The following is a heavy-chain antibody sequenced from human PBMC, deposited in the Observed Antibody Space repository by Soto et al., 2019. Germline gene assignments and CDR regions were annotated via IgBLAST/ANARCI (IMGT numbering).Heavy chain of an antibody. CDR3: AHSRMDGITMVRGGAEYFQH. Sequence: QITLKESGPTLVKPTQTLTLTCTFSGFSLSTSGVGVGWIRQPPGKALEWLALIYWDDDKRYSPSPKSRLTITKDTSKTQVVLTMTTMDPVDTATYYCAHSRMDGITMVRGGAEYFQHWGQGTLVTVSS. D-gene: IGHD3-10*01. J-gene: IGHJ1*01. V-gene: IGHV2-5*02. CDR2: IYWDDDK. CDR1: GFSLSTSGVG.